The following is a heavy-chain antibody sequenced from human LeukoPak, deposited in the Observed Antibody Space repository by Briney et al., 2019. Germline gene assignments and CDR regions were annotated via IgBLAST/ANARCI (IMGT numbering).Heavy chain of an antibody. D-gene: IGHD3-22*01. CDR1: GGSISSGDYY. V-gene: IGHV4-30-4*08. CDR3: ARGPDSSQGWFDP. CDR2: IYYSGST. J-gene: IGHJ5*02. Sequence: SQTLSLTCTVSGGSISSGDYYWSWIRQPPGKGLEWIGYIYYSGSTYYNPSLKSRVTISVDTSKNQFSLKLSSVTAADMAVYYCARGPDSSQGWFDPWGQGTLVTVSS.